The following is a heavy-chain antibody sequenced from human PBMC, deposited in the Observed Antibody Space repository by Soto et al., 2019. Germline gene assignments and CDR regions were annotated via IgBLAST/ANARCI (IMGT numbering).Heavy chain of an antibody. CDR2: IHWNNGAT. Sequence: PGGSLRLSCVASAFSSHHHAIHWVRQGPGKGLEWVSGIHWNNGATGYADSVKGRFTIFKDNVKNSVYLQMNSLRTDDTAFYYCTEDILPAGADVWGQGTTVTVSS. CDR1: AFSSHHHA. CDR3: TEDILPAGADV. V-gene: IGHV3-9*02. D-gene: IGHD6-25*01. J-gene: IGHJ6*02.